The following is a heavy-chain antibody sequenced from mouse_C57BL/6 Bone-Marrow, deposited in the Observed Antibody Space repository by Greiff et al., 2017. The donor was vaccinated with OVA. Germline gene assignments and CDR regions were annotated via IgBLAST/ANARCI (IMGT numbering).Heavy chain of an antibody. D-gene: IGHD2-4*01. CDR3: TTFYYDYDNY. CDR2: IDPENGDT. J-gene: IGHJ2*01. V-gene: IGHV14-4*01. Sequence: EVQLQQSGAELVRPGASVKLSCTASGFNIKDDYMHWVKQRPEQGLEWIGWIDPENGDTEDASKFQGKATITADTSSNTAYLQLSSLTSEDTAVYYCTTFYYDYDNYWGQGTTLTVSS. CDR1: GFNIKDDY.